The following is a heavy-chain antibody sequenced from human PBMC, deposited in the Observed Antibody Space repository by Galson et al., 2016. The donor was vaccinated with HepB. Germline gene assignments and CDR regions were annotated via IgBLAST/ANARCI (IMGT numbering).Heavy chain of an antibody. CDR3: ARVACLAGRRGFDY. CDR1: GGAISNVNYF. J-gene: IGHJ4*02. V-gene: IGHV4-31*03. Sequence: TLSLTCTVSGGAISNVNYFWSWIRQPPGEALKWIGYIYHTGSTYYSPSLKSRVTISVDTSKNQFSLNLSSVTAADTAVYYCARVACLAGRRGFDYWGQGTLVPRSS. D-gene: IGHD6-6*01. CDR2: IYHTGST.